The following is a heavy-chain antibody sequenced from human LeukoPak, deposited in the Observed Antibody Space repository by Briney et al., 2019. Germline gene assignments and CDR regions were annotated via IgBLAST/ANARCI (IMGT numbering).Heavy chain of an antibody. CDR2: IYYSGST. V-gene: IGHV4-59*08. CDR1: GGSISSYY. Sequence: SETLSLTCTVSGGSISSYYWSWIRQPPGKGLEWIGYIYYSGSTNYNPSLKSRVTISVDTSKNQFSLKLSSVTAADTAVYYCARHERYYGMDVWGQGTTVTVSS. CDR3: ARHERYYGMDV. J-gene: IGHJ6*02.